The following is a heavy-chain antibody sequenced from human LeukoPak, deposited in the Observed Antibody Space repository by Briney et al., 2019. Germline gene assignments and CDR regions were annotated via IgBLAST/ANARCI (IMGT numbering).Heavy chain of an antibody. J-gene: IGHJ3*02. CDR1: GYTFTSYD. V-gene: IGHV1-8*01. D-gene: IGHD2-15*01. CDR2: MNPNSGNT. Sequence: GASVKVSCKASGYTFTSYDINWVRQATGQGLEWMGWMNPNSGNTNYAQKFQGRVTMTRNTSISTAYMELSSLRSEDTAVYYCARVRYCSGGSCYAFVAFDIWGQGTLVTVSS. CDR3: ARVRYCSGGSCYAFVAFDI.